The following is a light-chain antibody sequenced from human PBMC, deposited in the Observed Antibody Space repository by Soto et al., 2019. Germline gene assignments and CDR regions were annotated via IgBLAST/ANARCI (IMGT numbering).Light chain of an antibody. CDR2: DAY. CDR3: QQYGSPPLT. Sequence: EIVLKQSPDTLSLSPGERATLSCRASQSVRSNYLAWYQQKPGPAPRFLIYDAYSRATCIPDRFSGSGSGTDFTLTISRLEPEDFAVYYCQQYGSPPLTFGGGTKVDIK. J-gene: IGKJ4*01. V-gene: IGKV3-20*01. CDR1: QSVRSNY.